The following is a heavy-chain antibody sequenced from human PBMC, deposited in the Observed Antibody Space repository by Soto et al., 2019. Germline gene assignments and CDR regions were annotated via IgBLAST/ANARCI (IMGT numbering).Heavy chain of an antibody. V-gene: IGHV3-21*02. CDR3: ARDFFGSGPDYYLDV. Sequence: EVKLVESGGGLVKPGASLRLSCAASGFNFEVYSMNWVRQTPVKGLEWVSSISRGSRFLHYADSIKGRFTISRDDAESSLHLQIDSLRAEDTAVYFCARDFFGSGPDYYLDVWGTGTTVTDS. D-gene: IGHD3-10*01. J-gene: IGHJ6*03. CDR1: GFNFEVYS. CDR2: ISRGSRFL.